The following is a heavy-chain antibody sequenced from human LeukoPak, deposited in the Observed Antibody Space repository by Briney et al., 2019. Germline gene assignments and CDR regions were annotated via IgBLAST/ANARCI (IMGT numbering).Heavy chain of an antibody. CDR3: ARVKKGLGTSFDY. CDR1: GGSISSGSYY. J-gene: IGHJ4*02. CDR2: IYYSGST. Sequence: SETLSLTCTVSGGSISSGSYYWSWIRQPAGKGLEWIGNIYYSGSTKYNPSLKSRVTISVDTSKNQFSLKLSSVTAADTAVYYCARVKKGLGTSFDYWGQGTLVTVSS. D-gene: IGHD2-2*01. V-gene: IGHV4-61*10.